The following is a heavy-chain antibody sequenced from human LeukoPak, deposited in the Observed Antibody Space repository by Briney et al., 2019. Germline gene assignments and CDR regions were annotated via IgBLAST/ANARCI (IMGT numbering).Heavy chain of an antibody. J-gene: IGHJ4*02. D-gene: IGHD4-17*01. CDR2: ISGHNGNT. CDR3: VRVGSAYGDPLEFDF. CDR1: GYSFNKFG. V-gene: IGHV1-18*01. Sequence: ASVKVSCKASGYSFNKFGISWVRQAPGRGLEWMEWISGHNGNTDSAQKFQDRVTMSTDNSMSTAYLELRSLRSDDTAVYFCVRVGSAYGDPLEFDFWGQGTLVTVSS.